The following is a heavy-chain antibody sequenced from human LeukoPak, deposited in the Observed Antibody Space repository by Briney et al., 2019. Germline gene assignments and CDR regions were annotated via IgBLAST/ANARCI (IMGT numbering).Heavy chain of an antibody. J-gene: IGHJ5*02. CDR3: ARGRDWFDP. Sequence: SQTLSLTCTVSGGSISSGSYYWSWIRQPAGKGLEWIGRIYTSGSTNYNPSLKSRVTISVDTSKNQFSLKLTSVTAADTAVYYCARGRDWFDPWGQGTLVTVSS. V-gene: IGHV4-61*02. CDR2: IYTSGST. CDR1: GGSISSGSYY.